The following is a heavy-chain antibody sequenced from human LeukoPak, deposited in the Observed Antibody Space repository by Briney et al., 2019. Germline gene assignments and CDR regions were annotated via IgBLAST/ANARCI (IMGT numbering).Heavy chain of an antibody. J-gene: IGHJ4*02. Sequence: GSLRLSCAASGFTFSSYSMNWVRQAPGKGLEWVSSISSSSSYIYYADSVKGRFTISRDDSKNTLYLQMSSLRAEDTAVYYCAKDSTCSSTSCRKGFDSWGQGTLVTVSS. CDR3: AKDSTCSSTSCRKGFDS. CDR1: GFTFSSYS. V-gene: IGHV3-21*04. D-gene: IGHD2-2*01. CDR2: ISSSSSYI.